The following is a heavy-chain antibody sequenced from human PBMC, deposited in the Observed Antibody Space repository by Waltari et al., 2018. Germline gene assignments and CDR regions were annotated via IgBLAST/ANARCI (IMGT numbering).Heavy chain of an antibody. Sequence: QITLKESGPTLVKPTQTLTLTCTFSGFSLSTSGVGVGWIRQPPGKALEWLALIYWNDDKRYSPSLKSRLTITKDTSKNQVVLTMTNMDPVDTATYYCAHSSRPRELVHAFDIWCQGTMVTVSS. J-gene: IGHJ3*02. CDR1: GFSLSTSGVG. CDR3: AHSSRPRELVHAFDI. V-gene: IGHV2-5*01. CDR2: IYWNDDK. D-gene: IGHD6-13*01.